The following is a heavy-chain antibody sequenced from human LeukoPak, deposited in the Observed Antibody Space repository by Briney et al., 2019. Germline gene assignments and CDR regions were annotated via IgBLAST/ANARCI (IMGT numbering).Heavy chain of an antibody. J-gene: IGHJ4*02. D-gene: IGHD2-2*01. CDR2: IYAGDSDT. CDR3: ARRQGCSNTACPPDY. Sequence: GESLKISCKGSGCSFNTYWIGWVRQMPGKGLEWMGIIYAGDSDTRYNPSFQGQVTISVDKFISTAYLQWSSLKASDTAMYYCARRQGCSNTACPPDYWGQGTLVTVSS. CDR1: GCSFNTYW. V-gene: IGHV5-51*01.